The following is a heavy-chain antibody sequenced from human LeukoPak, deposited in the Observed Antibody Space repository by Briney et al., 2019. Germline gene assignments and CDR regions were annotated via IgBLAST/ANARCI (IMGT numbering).Heavy chain of an antibody. Sequence: ASVKVSRKASGYTFTSYGISWVRQAPGQGLEWMGWISAYNGNTNYAQKLQGRVTMTTDTSTSTAYMELRSLRSDDTAVYYCARRAAIRVTGTSDSFDIWGRGTMVTVSS. V-gene: IGHV1-18*01. CDR2: ISAYNGNT. J-gene: IGHJ3*02. CDR3: ARRAAIRVTGTSDSFDI. CDR1: GYTFTSYG. D-gene: IGHD1-7*01.